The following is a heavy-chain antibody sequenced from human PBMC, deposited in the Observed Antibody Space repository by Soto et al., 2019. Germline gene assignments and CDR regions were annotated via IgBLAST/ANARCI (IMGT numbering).Heavy chain of an antibody. CDR1: GFTFSSYG. V-gene: IGHV3-30*18. D-gene: IGHD2-21*02. Sequence: PGGSLRLSCAASGFTFSSYGMHWVRQGPGKGLEWVAVISYDGSNKYYADSVKGRFTISRDNSKNTLYLQMNSLRAEDTAVYYCAKLGIVVVTATQYNWFDPWGQGTLVTVSS. J-gene: IGHJ5*02. CDR2: ISYDGSNK. CDR3: AKLGIVVVTATQYNWFDP.